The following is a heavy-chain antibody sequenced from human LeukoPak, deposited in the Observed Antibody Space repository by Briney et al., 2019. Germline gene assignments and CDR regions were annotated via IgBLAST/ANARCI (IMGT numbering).Heavy chain of an antibody. CDR2: IKSKTDGGTT. Sequence: GGSLRLSCAASGFTFSTAWMSWVRQAPGKGLEWVGRIKSKTDGGTTDYAAPVKGRFTISRDDSKNTLYLQMNSLKTEGTAMYYCTFPPYCGADCPYYFDYWGQGTLVTVSS. J-gene: IGHJ4*02. CDR1: GFTFSTAW. V-gene: IGHV3-15*01. D-gene: IGHD2-21*02. CDR3: TFPPYCGADCPYYFDY.